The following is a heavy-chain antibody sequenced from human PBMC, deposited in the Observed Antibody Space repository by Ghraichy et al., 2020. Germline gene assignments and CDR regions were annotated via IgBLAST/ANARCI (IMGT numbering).Heavy chain of an antibody. V-gene: IGHV3-23*01. D-gene: IGHD3-10*01. CDR2: ITSDGGST. CDR3: VKEWFSD. Sequence: GGSLRLSCVASRFTFSTYSMGWVRQTPGRGLEWVSSITSDGGSTYYADSVKGRFTVSRDNSKNTLFLQITSLRVEDTAIYYGVKEWFSDWGQGTLVTISS. CDR1: RFTFSTYS. J-gene: IGHJ4*02.